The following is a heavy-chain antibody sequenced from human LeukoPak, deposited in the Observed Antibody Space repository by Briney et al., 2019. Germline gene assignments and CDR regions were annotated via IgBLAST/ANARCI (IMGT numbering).Heavy chain of an antibody. Sequence: ASVKVSCKASGYTFTGYYMHWVRQAPGQGLEWMGWINPNSGGTNYAQKFRGRVTMTRDTSISTAYMELSRLRSDNTAVYYCARVKRPAPTKSTAHYANFDYWGQGTLVTVSS. CDR2: INPNSGGT. D-gene: IGHD3-16*01. V-gene: IGHV1-2*02. J-gene: IGHJ4*02. CDR1: GYTFTGYY. CDR3: ARVKRPAPTKSTAHYANFDY.